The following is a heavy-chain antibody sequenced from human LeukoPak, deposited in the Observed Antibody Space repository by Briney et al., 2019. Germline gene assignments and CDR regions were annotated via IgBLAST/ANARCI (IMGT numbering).Heavy chain of an antibody. CDR2: INPNSGGT. CDR3: ARGYYDSSGYFLGLSGCPDY. Sequence: ASVKVSCKASGYTFTGYYMHWVRQAPGQGLEWMGWINPNSGGTNYAQKFQGRVTMTRDTSTSTAYMELSRLRSDDTAVYYCARGYYDSSGYFLGLSGCPDYWGQGTLVTVSS. V-gene: IGHV1-2*02. CDR1: GYTFTGYY. J-gene: IGHJ4*02. D-gene: IGHD3-22*01.